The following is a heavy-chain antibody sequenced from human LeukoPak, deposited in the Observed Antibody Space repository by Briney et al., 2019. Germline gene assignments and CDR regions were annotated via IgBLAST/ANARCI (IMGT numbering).Heavy chain of an antibody. D-gene: IGHD2-2*01. CDR3: ARSPLVVPAAHHDAFDI. Sequence: PGGSLRLSCAASGFTFSSYSMNWVRQAPGKGLEWVSYISSSSSTIYYADSVKGRFTISRDNAKNSLYLQMNSLRAEDTAVHYCARSPLVVPAAHHDAFDIWGQGTMVTVSS. V-gene: IGHV3-48*04. CDR2: ISSSSSTI. CDR1: GFTFSSYS. J-gene: IGHJ3*02.